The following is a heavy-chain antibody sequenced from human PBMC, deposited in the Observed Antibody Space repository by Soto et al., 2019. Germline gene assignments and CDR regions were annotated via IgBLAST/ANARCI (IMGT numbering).Heavy chain of an antibody. CDR1: GGTFSSYA. Sequence: QVQLVQSGAEVKKPGSSVKVSCKASGGTFSSYAISWVRQAPGQVLEWMGGIITIFGTANYEQKFQGRVTITADNSTSTAYMELSSLKSEDTAVYYCARDHSSLGYCSCGSCRGMFDPWGQGTLVTVSS. CDR3: ARDHSSLGYCSCGSCRGMFDP. D-gene: IGHD2-15*01. CDR2: IITIFGTA. J-gene: IGHJ5*02. V-gene: IGHV1-69*06.